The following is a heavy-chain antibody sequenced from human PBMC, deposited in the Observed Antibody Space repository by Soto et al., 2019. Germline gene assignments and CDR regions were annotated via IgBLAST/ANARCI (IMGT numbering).Heavy chain of an antibody. CDR3: ARDHPSLGDYYGLDV. D-gene: IGHD3-10*01. CDR1: GGSISSYY. J-gene: IGHJ6*02. CDR2: IYYSGST. V-gene: IGHV4-59*12. Sequence: PSETLSLTCTVSGGSISSYYWSWIRQPPGKGLEWIGYIYYSGSTNYNPSLKSRVTISVDTSKNQFSLKLSSVTSADTAVYYCARDHPSLGDYYGLDVWGQGTTVTVSS.